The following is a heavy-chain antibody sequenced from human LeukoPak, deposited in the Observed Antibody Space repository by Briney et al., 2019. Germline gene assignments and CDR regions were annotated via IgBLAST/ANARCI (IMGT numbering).Heavy chain of an antibody. CDR3: ARVIVATKIPARAYYFDY. D-gene: IGHD5-12*01. Sequence: SGGSLRLSCAASGFTFSDYYMSWIRQAPGKGLEWVSYISSSGSTIYYADSVKGRFTISRDNAKNSLYLQMSSLRAEDTAVYYCARVIVATKIPARAYYFDYWGQGTLVTVSS. CDR2: ISSSGSTI. J-gene: IGHJ4*02. CDR1: GFTFSDYY. V-gene: IGHV3-11*01.